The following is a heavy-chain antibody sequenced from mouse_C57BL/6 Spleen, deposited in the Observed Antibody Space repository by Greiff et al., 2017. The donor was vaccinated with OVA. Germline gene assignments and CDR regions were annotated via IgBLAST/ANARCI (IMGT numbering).Heavy chain of an antibody. D-gene: IGHD1-1*01. Sequence: VQLKESGGGLVQPGGSLSLSCAASGFTFTDYYMSWVRQPPGKALEWLGFIRNKANGYTTEYSASVKGRFTISRDNSQSILYLQMNALRAEDSATYYCARYNYYGSPYAMDYWGQGTSVTVSS. CDR1: GFTFTDYY. J-gene: IGHJ4*01. V-gene: IGHV7-3*01. CDR2: IRNKANGYTT. CDR3: ARYNYYGSPYAMDY.